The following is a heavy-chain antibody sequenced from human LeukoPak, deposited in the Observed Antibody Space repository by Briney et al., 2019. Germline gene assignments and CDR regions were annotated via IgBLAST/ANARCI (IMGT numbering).Heavy chain of an antibody. J-gene: IGHJ4*02. CDR3: ARDGGYSYGYN. Sequence: GGSLRLSCAASGFTFSSYAMHWVRQAPGKGLEWVAVISYDGSNKYYADSVKGRFTISRDNSKNTLYLQMNSLRAEDTAVYYCARDGGYSYGYNWGQGTLVTVSS. CDR1: GFTFSSYA. V-gene: IGHV3-30-3*01. D-gene: IGHD5-18*01. CDR2: ISYDGSNK.